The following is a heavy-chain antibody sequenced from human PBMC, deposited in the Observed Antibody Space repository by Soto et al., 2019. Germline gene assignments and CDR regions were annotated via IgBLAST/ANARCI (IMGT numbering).Heavy chain of an antibody. CDR3: AKFTSTIFGVVKDYYYYYMDV. Sequence: EVQLLESGGGLVQPGGSLRLSCAASGFTFSSYAMSWVRQAPGKGLEWVSSISDSGGGTYYADSVKGRFTISRDNSKNTLYLQMNSLRAEDTAVYYCAKFTSTIFGVVKDYYYYYMDVWGKGTTVTVSS. V-gene: IGHV3-23*01. CDR2: ISDSGGGT. D-gene: IGHD3-3*01. CDR1: GFTFSSYA. J-gene: IGHJ6*03.